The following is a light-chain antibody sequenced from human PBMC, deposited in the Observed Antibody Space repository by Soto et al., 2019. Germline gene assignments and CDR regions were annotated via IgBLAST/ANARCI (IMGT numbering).Light chain of an antibody. J-gene: IGLJ1*01. CDR3: CLYIGATTSV. CDR1: SGFVGSFSL. V-gene: IGLV2-23*01. Sequence: QSVLAQPASVSGPPGQSITISCTGTSGFVGSFSLVSWYQQHPGKAPKVMISEGHRRPSGVPDRFSGSTSVNSASLTISGLQAHAEAAYYCCLYIGATTSVFATGTKVTVL. CDR2: EGH.